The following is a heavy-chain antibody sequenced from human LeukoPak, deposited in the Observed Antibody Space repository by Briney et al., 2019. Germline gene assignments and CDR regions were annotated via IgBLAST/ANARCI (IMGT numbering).Heavy chain of an antibody. CDR2: ISAYNGNT. CDR3: ARDPRGKWELLGD. CDR1: GYTFTSYG. D-gene: IGHD1-26*01. Sequence: ASVKVSCKACGYTFTSYGFSWVRQAPGQGLEWMGWISAYNGNTNYARKLQGRVTMTTDTSTSTAYMELRSLRSDDTAVYYCARDPRGKWELLGDWGQGTLVTVSS. J-gene: IGHJ4*02. V-gene: IGHV1-18*01.